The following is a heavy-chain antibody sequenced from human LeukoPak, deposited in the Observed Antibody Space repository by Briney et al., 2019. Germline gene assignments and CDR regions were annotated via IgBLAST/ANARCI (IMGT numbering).Heavy chain of an antibody. CDR3: ARGDRDFWSGYYTEYYHYGMDV. Sequence: SETLSLTCTVSGGSISSYYWIWIRQPPGKGLEWIGYIYYSGSTNYNPSLKSRVTISVDTSKNQFSLKLSSVTAAVTAVYYCARGDRDFWSGYYTEYYHYGMDVWGQGTTVTVSS. CDR1: GGSISSYY. D-gene: IGHD3-3*01. J-gene: IGHJ6*02. V-gene: IGHV4-59*01. CDR2: IYYSGST.